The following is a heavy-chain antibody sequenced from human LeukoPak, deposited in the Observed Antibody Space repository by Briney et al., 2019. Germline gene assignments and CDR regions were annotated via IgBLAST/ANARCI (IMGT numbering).Heavy chain of an antibody. D-gene: IGHD6-19*01. J-gene: IGHJ3*02. Sequence: GGSLRLSCAASGFTFSSYSMNWVRQAPGKGLEWVSSISSSSSYIYYADSVKGRFTISRDNAKNSLYLQMNSLGAEDTAVYYCARESKEQRLVRAEAFDIWGQGTMVTVSS. CDR3: ARESKEQRLVRAEAFDI. CDR1: GFTFSSYS. CDR2: ISSSSSYI. V-gene: IGHV3-21*01.